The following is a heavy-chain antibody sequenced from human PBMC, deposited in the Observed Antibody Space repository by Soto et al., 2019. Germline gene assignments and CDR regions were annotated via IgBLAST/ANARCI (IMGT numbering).Heavy chain of an antibody. Sequence: EVQLVESGGGLVQPGGSLRLSCAASGFTFSSYSMNWVRQAPGKGLELVSYIRSSSSTIYYADSVKGRFTISRDNAKNSLYLQMNIMIDEETAVYYCARDPGDRYGPPDYWCQGTLVTVSS. CDR3: ARDPGDRYGPPDY. CDR2: IRSSSSTI. J-gene: IGHJ4*02. V-gene: IGHV3-48*02. D-gene: IGHD5-18*01. CDR1: GFTFSSYS.